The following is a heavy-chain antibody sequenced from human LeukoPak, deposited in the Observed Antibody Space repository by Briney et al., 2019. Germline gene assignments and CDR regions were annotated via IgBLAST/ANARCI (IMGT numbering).Heavy chain of an antibody. CDR2: IYYSGST. Sequence: SQTLSLTCTVSGGSISSGDYYWSWVRQPPGKGLEWIGYIYYSGSTYYNPSLKSRVTISVDTSKNQFSLKLSSVTAADTAVYYCARGTTVTTANWFDPWGQGTLVTVSS. J-gene: IGHJ5*02. D-gene: IGHD4-11*01. CDR1: GGSISSGDYY. CDR3: ARGTTVTTANWFDP. V-gene: IGHV4-30-4*08.